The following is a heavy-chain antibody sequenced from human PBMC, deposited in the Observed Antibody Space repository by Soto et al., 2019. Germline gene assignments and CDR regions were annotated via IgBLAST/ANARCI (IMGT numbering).Heavy chain of an antibody. CDR1: GYTFTCYY. CDR2: INPNSGGT. D-gene: IGHD3-9*01. V-gene: IGHV1-2*04. CDR3: ARDSPPLNYDILTGSLDY. J-gene: IGHJ4*02. Sequence: ASVKVSCKASGYTFTCYYMHWVRQAPGQGLEWMGWINPNSGGTNYAQKFQGWVTMTRDTSISTAYMELSRLRSDDTAVYYCARDSPPLNYDILTGSLDYLGQGTLVTGSS.